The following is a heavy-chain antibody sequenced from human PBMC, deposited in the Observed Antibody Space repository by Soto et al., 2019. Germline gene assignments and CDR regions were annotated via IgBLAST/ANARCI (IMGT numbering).Heavy chain of an antibody. CDR1: GGTFSSYA. J-gene: IGHJ4*02. CDR2: IIPIFGTA. Sequence: GASVKVSCKASGGTFSSYAISWVRQAPGQGLEWMGGIIPIFGTANYAQKFQGRVTITADESTSTAYMELSSLRSEDTAVYYCARGTIQLASLSTFDYWGQGTLVTVSS. V-gene: IGHV1-69*13. CDR3: ARGTIQLASLSTFDY. D-gene: IGHD5-18*01.